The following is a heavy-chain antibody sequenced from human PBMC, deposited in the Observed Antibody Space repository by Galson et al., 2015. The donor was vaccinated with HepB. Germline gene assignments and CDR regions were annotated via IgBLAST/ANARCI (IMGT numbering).Heavy chain of an antibody. CDR2: IYYSGST. CDR1: GGSISSYY. V-gene: IGHV4-59*01. J-gene: IGHJ6*02. CDR3: ARDLRSGIFLYDDGMDV. Sequence: ETLSLTCTVSGGSISSYYWSWIRQPPGKGLEWIGYIYYSGSTNYNPSLKSRVTISVDTSKNQFSLKLSSVTAADTAVYYCARDLRSGIFLYDDGMDVWGQGTTVTVSS. D-gene: IGHD3-10*01.